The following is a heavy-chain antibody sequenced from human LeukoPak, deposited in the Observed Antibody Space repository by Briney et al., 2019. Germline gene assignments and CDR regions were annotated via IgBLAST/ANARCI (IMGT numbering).Heavy chain of an antibody. CDR1: GYSFTSYW. V-gene: IGHV5-51*01. D-gene: IGHD3-16*01. Sequence: GESLKISCKGSGYSFTSYWISWVRQMPGKGLEWMGIIYPGDSDTRYSPSFQGQVTISADNSTAYLQWSSLKASDTAMYYCARGVGGKQFDFWGQGTLVTVSS. CDR3: ARGVGGKQFDF. J-gene: IGHJ4*02. CDR2: IYPGDSDT.